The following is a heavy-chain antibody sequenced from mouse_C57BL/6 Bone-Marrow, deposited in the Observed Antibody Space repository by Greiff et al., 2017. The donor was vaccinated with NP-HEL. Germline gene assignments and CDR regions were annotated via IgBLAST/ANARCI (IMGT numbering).Heavy chain of an antibody. Sequence: EVQLQQSGTVLARPGASVKMSCKTSGYTFTSYWMHWVKQRPGQGLEWIGAIYPGNSDTSYNQKFKGKAKLTAVTSASTASMELSSLTNEDSAVYYCTRFLLLLYFDYWGQGTTLTVSS. CDR2: IYPGNSDT. V-gene: IGHV1-5*01. J-gene: IGHJ2*01. CDR3: TRFLLLLYFDY. D-gene: IGHD1-1*01. CDR1: GYTFTSYW.